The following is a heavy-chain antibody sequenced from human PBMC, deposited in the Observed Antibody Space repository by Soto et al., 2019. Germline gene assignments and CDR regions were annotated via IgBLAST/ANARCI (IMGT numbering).Heavy chain of an antibody. CDR3: ARNYDILTDNWFDP. J-gene: IGHJ5*02. CDR1: GGSISSSSYY. V-gene: IGHV4-39*01. Sequence: SETLSLTCTVSGGSISSSSYYWGWIRQPPGKGLEWIGSIYYSGSTYYNPSLKSRVTISVDTSKNQFSLKLSSVTAADTAVYYCARNYDILTDNWFDPWGQGTLVTVSS. CDR2: IYYSGST. D-gene: IGHD3-9*01.